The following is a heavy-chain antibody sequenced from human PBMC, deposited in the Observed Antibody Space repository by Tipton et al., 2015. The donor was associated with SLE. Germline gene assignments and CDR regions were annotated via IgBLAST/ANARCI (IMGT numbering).Heavy chain of an antibody. CDR1: GYIFTSYG. J-gene: IGHJ6*03. CDR3: AREEYYYDSSGSHYYYMDG. Sequence: LVQSGAEVKNPGASVKVSCKASGYIFTSYGITWVRQAPGQGLEWVGWISASNGNTYYAQDLQGRVTMTTDTSTSTAYMELRSLTYDDTAVYYCAREEYYYDSSGSHYYYMDGWGKGTTVTVSS. V-gene: IGHV1-18*04. CDR2: ISASNGNT. D-gene: IGHD3-22*01.